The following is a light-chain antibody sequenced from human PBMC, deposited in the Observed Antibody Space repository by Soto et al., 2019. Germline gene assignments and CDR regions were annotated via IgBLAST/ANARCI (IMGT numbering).Light chain of an antibody. J-gene: IGKJ1*01. CDR1: QGIRSY. CDR2: AAS. V-gene: IGKV1-9*01. Sequence: DIQMTQSPSTLSASVGDRVTITCRASQGIRSYLAWYQQKPGKAPKLLIFAASTLQSGVPLRFSGSGSGTEFTLTISSLQPEDFATYFCQQLDSYPETFGQGTKVDIK. CDR3: QQLDSYPET.